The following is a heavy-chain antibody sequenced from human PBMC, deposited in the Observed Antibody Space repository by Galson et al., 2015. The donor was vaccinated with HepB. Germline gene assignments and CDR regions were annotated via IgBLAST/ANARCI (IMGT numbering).Heavy chain of an antibody. Sequence: SLRLSCAASGFTFSSYAMSWVRQAPGKGLEWVSAISGSGGSTYYADSVKGRFTISRDNSKNTLYLQMNSLRAEDTAVYYCAGDFWNYYYYGMDVWGQGTTVTVSS. J-gene: IGHJ6*02. D-gene: IGHD3-3*01. CDR3: AGDFWNYYYYGMDV. CDR1: GFTFSSYA. CDR2: ISGSGGST. V-gene: IGHV3-23*01.